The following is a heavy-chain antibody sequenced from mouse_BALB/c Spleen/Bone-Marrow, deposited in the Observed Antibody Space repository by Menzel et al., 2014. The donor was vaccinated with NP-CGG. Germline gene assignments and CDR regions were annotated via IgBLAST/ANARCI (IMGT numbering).Heavy chain of an antibody. CDR3: ARGYYGNTGFAY. V-gene: IGHV1-67*01. CDR1: SYTFTDYA. CDR2: ISTYYGNT. J-gene: IGHJ3*01. D-gene: IGHD2-1*01. Sequence: VMLVESGPELVRPGVSVKISCKGSSYTFTDYAMHWVKQSHAKSLEWIGVISTYYGNTNYNQKFKGKATMTVDKSSSTAYMELARLTSEDSAVYYCARGYYGNTGFAYWGQGTLVTVSA.